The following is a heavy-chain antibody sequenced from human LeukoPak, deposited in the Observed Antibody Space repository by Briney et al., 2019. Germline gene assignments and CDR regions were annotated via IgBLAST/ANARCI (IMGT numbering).Heavy chain of an antibody. V-gene: IGHV4-34*01. CDR3: ASLGWVAAAGANWFDP. D-gene: IGHD6-13*01. J-gene: IGHJ5*02. CDR2: INHSGST. CDR1: GGSFSGYY. Sequence: SETLSLTCAVYGGSFSGYYWSWIRQPPGKGLEWIGEINHSGSTNYNPSPKSRVTISVDTSKNQFSLKLSSVTAADTAVYYCASLGWVAAAGANWFDPWGQGTLVTVSS.